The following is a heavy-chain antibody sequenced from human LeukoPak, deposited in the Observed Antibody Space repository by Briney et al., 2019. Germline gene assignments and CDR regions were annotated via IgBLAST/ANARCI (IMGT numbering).Heavy chain of an antibody. J-gene: IGHJ4*02. CDR1: GFTFSSYS. V-gene: IGHV3-21*01. CDR2: ISSSSSYI. Sequence: PGGSLRLSCAASGFTFSSYSMNWVRQAPGKGLEWVSSISSSSSYIYYADSVKGRFTISRDNAKNSLYLQMNSLRAEDTAVYYCARDYDSSGYYYVPFDYWGQGTLVTVSS. D-gene: IGHD3-22*01. CDR3: ARDYDSSGYYYVPFDY.